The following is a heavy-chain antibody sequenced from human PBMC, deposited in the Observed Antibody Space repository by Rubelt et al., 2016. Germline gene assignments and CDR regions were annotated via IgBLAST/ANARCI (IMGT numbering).Heavy chain of an antibody. CDR3: ARVGFYYDSGSYVD. CDR2: FDPEDGET. J-gene: IGHJ4*02. Sequence: QVQLVQSGAEVKKPGASVKVSCKVSGYTLTELSMHWVRQAPGKGLEWMGGFDPEDGETIYEQKFQGRGTMTEDTSRDTAYMELSSLRSEDTAVYYCARVGFYYDSGSYVDWGQGTLVTVSS. CDR1: GYTLTELS. V-gene: IGHV1-24*01. D-gene: IGHD3-10*01.